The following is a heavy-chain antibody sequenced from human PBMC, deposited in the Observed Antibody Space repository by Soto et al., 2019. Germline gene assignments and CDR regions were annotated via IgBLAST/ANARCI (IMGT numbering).Heavy chain of an antibody. J-gene: IGHJ5*02. CDR2: ISHTGST. D-gene: IGHD3-16*01. CDR3: ARAVAPYLGTWFDP. V-gene: IGHV4-30-2*01. Sequence: QLQLQESGSGLVKPSQTLSLTCAVSGGSISRGNSYSWSWIRQPPGKGLEWIGSISHTGSTSYNPSLKGRVTMSVDKSKNQFSLKLSSVTAADMAVYYCARAVAPYLGTWFDPWGQGTLVIVSS. CDR1: GGSISRGNSYS.